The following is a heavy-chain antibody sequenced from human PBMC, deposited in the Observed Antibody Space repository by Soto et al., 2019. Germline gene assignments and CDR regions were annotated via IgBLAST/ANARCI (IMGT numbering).Heavy chain of an antibody. V-gene: IGHV1-58*01. Sequence: SVKVSCKASGFTFTSSAFQWVRQARGQRLEWIGWIAVGSSYTNYAQRFQDRVTLTRDMSTATTYMELSRLTSEDTAIYYCAADATAWQQMVPSDYWSQGTLVTVSS. CDR1: GFTFTSSA. J-gene: IGHJ4*02. CDR2: IAVGSSYT. CDR3: AADATAWQQMVPSDY. D-gene: IGHD2-8*01.